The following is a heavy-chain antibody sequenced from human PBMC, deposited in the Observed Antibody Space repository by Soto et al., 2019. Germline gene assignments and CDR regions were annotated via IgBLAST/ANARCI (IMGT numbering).Heavy chain of an antibody. CDR2: ISNSGGST. J-gene: IGHJ5*02. Sequence: EVQLLESGGGLVQPGGSLRLSCAASGFTFSSYAMTWVRQAPGKGLEWVSSISNSGGSTYFADSVKGRFTISRDTSMNTLYLQMNSLRAEDTAVYYCARDPPGYVSRDNWFDPWGQGTLVTVSS. CDR3: ARDPPGYVSRDNWFDP. V-gene: IGHV3-23*01. CDR1: GFTFSSYA. D-gene: IGHD6-13*01.